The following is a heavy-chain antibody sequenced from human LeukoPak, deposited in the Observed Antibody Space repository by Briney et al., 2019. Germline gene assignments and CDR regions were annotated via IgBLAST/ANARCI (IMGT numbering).Heavy chain of an antibody. Sequence: GGSLRLSCSASGFTFSHYAMHWVRQAPGKGLEYVSAIGTTGGSTYYADSVKGRFTISRENSKNTLYLQMSSLRPEDAAVYYCVNTHGSGSYNNWGQGTLVTVSS. D-gene: IGHD3-10*01. CDR3: VNTHGSGSYNN. J-gene: IGHJ4*02. CDR1: GFTFSHYA. CDR2: IGTTGGST. V-gene: IGHV3-64D*06.